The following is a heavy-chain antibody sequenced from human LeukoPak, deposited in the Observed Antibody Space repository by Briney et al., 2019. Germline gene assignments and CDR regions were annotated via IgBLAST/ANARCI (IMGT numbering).Heavy chain of an antibody. D-gene: IGHD2-15*01. J-gene: IGHJ4*02. Sequence: SETLSVTCAVSGGSISSGYWWSWVRQPPMRGLGWIGEIIDSGSTNYTPSLKGRITISLDKTKNQFSLNVNSVTAADTAVYYCATYGPTSGGYTFEYWGQGILATVSS. CDR1: GGSISSGYW. CDR2: IIDSGST. CDR3: ATYGPTSGGYTFEY. V-gene: IGHV4-4*02.